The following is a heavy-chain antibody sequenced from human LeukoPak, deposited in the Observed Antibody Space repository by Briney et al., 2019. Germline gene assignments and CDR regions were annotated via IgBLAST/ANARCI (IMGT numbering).Heavy chain of an antibody. Sequence: GGSLRLSCAASGFTFSSYGMHWVRQAPGKGLEWVAVIWYDGSNKYYADSVRGRFSISRDNARNTLYLQMNSLRVEDTAVYYCAKDFVGAEDYWGQGTLVTVSS. CDR2: IWYDGSNK. CDR1: GFTFSSYG. D-gene: IGHD1-26*01. J-gene: IGHJ4*02. V-gene: IGHV3-33*03. CDR3: AKDFVGAEDY.